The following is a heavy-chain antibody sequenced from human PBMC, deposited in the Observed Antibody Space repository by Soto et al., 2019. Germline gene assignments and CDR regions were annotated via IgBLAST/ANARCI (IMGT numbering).Heavy chain of an antibody. J-gene: IGHJ6*02. D-gene: IGHD3-9*01. CDR1: GGSISSGGYS. V-gene: IGHV4-30-2*01. CDR3: ARHVDWLSSGTYYYYGMDV. Sequence: SETLSLTCAVSGGSISSGGYSWSWIRQPPGKGLEWIGYIYHSGSTYYNPSLKSRVTILVDRSKNQFSLKLSSVTAADTAVYYCARHVDWLSSGTYYYYGMDVWGQGTTVTVSS. CDR2: IYHSGST.